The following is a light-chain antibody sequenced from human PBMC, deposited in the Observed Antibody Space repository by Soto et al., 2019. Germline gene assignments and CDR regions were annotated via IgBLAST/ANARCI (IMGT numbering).Light chain of an antibody. CDR1: QSVTSN. Sequence: EIVMTQSPDTLSVSPGERATLSCRASQSVTSNLAWYQQKPGQAPRLLIYGASTRATGIPARFSDSGSGTEFTLTICSLQSEDFAVYYCQQGDTWPWTFGQGTKVEI. CDR2: GAS. J-gene: IGKJ1*01. CDR3: QQGDTWPWT. V-gene: IGKV3D-15*01.